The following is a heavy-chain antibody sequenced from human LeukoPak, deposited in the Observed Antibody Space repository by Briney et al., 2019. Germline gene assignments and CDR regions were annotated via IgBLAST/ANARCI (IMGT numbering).Heavy chain of an antibody. CDR2: LSSSSSYI. D-gene: IGHD3-22*01. Sequence: GGSLRLSCAASGFTFSSYSMNWVRQAPGKGLEWVSSLSSSSSYIYYADSVKGRFTISRDNAKNSLYLQMNSLRAEDTAIYYCARDKNYYDSSGRRTVTDYWGQGTLVTVSS. V-gene: IGHV3-21*01. CDR1: GFTFSSYS. J-gene: IGHJ4*02. CDR3: ARDKNYYDSSGRRTVTDY.